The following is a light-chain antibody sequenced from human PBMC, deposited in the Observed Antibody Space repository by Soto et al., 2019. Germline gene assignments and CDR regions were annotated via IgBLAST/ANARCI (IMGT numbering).Light chain of an antibody. J-gene: IGKJ1*01. V-gene: IGKV1-16*02. CDR1: QDISIH. Sequence: DIQMTQSPSSVSASVGDRVTIACRASQDISIHLAWSQQKPGKAPKSLIFGASSLQSGVPSKFSGSGSGTDFTLTIDSLQPEDFATYYCQQYHNYPPSFGQGTKVEIK. CDR3: QQYHNYPPS. CDR2: GAS.